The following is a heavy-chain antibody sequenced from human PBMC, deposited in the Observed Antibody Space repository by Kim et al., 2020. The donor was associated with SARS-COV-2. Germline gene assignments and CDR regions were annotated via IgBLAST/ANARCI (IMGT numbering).Heavy chain of an antibody. Sequence: ANYARKCQGRVTITADKSTSTAYMELSSLRSEDTAVYYCAREGGGSAFDYWGQGTLVTVSS. CDR2: A. V-gene: IGHV1-69*04. D-gene: IGHD3-16*01. J-gene: IGHJ4*02. CDR3: AREGGGSAFDY.